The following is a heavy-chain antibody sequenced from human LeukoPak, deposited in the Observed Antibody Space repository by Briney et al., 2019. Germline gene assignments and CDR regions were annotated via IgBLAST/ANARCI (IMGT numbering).Heavy chain of an antibody. D-gene: IGHD2-2*01. V-gene: IGHV3-21*01. J-gene: IGHJ5*02. CDR3: ARDKCSSTSCSWFDP. CDR1: GFTFSSYI. CDR2: ISSSSSYI. Sequence: GGSLRLSRAASGFTFSSYIMNWVRQAPGKGLEWGSSISSSSSYIYYADSVKGRFTISRDNAKNSLYLQMNSLRAEDTAVYYCARDKCSSTSCSWFDPWGQGTLVTVSS.